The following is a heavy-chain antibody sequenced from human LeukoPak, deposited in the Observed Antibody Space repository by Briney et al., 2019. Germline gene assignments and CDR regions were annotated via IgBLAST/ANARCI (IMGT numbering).Heavy chain of an antibody. CDR1: GGSINSHSYY. Sequence: SETLSLTCTDSGGSINSHSYYWGWIRQPPGKGLEWIGSVYYDGTSYSNPSLKTRVGVFVDTSRDQFSLDLDFATAADTALYYCVRHISTNTGYFDSCGQGTLVTVSS. CDR2: VYYDGTS. CDR3: VRHISTNTGYFDS. D-gene: IGHD5-24*01. J-gene: IGHJ4*02. V-gene: IGHV4-39*01.